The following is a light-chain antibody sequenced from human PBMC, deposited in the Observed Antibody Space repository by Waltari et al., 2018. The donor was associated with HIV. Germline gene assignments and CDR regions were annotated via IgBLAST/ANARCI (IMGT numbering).Light chain of an antibody. CDR1: QSVGSR. Sequence: EIVRTQSPASLSESPADIATLYRKERQSVGSRVAWYQQNPGQPPRLLIFDTYTRITGAPVRFSGSGSDKEFNLTNTCLQTKDFAVYYCQQYNWWPRTLGGGPTVEI. V-gene: IGKV3-15*01. J-gene: IGKJ4*01. CDR2: DTY. CDR3: QQYNWWPRT.